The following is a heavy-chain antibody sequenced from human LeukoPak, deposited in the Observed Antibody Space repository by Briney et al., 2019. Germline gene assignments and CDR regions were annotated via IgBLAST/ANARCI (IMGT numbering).Heavy chain of an antibody. J-gene: IGHJ6*02. CDR1: GFTFSSAW. CDR3: TRDYSYAMAV. CDR2: INSDGGST. Sequence: PGGSLRLSCAASGFTFSSAWMHWVRQTPGKGLVWVSRINSDGGSTNYADSVKGRFTISRDNAKNMVNLQMNSLRAEDTAIYYCTRDYSYAMAVWGQGTTVTVSS. D-gene: IGHD2-21*01. V-gene: IGHV3-74*01.